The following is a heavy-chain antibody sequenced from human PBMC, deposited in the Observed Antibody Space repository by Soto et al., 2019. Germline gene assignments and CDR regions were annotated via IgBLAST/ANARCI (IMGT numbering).Heavy chain of an antibody. Sequence: AAGFTFSSYWMSWVRQAPGKGLEWVANVKPDGSEKWYVDSVKGRFSTSRDNAKNSLYLQMNSLRAEDTAVYYCARGDYYDTSGPFSDAFDIWGQGTMVTVSS. CDR2: VKPDGSEK. J-gene: IGHJ3*02. V-gene: IGHV3-7*02. CDR1: GFTFSSYW. D-gene: IGHD3-22*01. CDR3: ARGDYYDTSGPFSDAFDI.